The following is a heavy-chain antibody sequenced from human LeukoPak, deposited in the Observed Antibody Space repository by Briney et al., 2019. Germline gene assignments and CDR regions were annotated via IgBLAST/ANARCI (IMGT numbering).Heavy chain of an antibody. CDR2: ISPSGGGT. Sequence: GGTLRLSCAAPGFTFSSYGMNWVRQAPGKGLEWISGISPSGGGTYYADSVKGRFTISRDNAKNSLYLQMNSLRAEDTAVYYCARDCWELSALSCAFDIWGQGTMVTVSS. J-gene: IGHJ3*02. CDR3: ARDCWELSALSCAFDI. CDR1: GFTFSSYG. D-gene: IGHD1-26*01. V-gene: IGHV3-21*01.